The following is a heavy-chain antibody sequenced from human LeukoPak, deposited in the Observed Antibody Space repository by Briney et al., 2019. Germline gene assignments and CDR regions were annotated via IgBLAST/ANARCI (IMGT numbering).Heavy chain of an antibody. J-gene: IGHJ6*03. Sequence: SETLSLTCAVYGGSFSGYYWSWIRQPPGKGLEWIGEINHSGSTNYNPSLKSRVTISVDTSKNQFFLKLSSVTAADTAVYYCARVPSYCSSTSCHHYYYYYMDVWGKGTTVTVSS. CDR1: GGSFSGYY. V-gene: IGHV4-34*01. CDR3: ARVPSYCSSTSCHHYYYYYMDV. CDR2: INHSGST. D-gene: IGHD2-2*01.